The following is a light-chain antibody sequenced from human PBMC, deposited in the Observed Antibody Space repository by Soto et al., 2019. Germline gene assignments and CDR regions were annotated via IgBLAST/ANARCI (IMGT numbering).Light chain of an antibody. CDR1: SSDVGGYNY. Sequence: QSALTQPASVSGSPGQSITISCTETSSDVGGYNYVSWYQQHPGKAPKLMIYDVSNRPSGVSNRFSGSKSGNTASLTISGLQAEYEADYYCSSYTSSSTLNYVFGTGTKLTVL. CDR3: SSYTSSSTLNYV. V-gene: IGLV2-14*01. CDR2: DVS. J-gene: IGLJ1*01.